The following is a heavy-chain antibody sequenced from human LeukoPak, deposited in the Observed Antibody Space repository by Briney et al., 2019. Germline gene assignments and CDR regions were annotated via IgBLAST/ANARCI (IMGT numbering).Heavy chain of an antibody. CDR1: GFTFSDYY. Sequence: GGSLRLSCAASGFTFSDYYMGWIRQAPGKGLEWVSYISSSGNTIYYADSVKGRFTISRDNAKNTLYLQMNSLRAEDTAVYYCARDFRAAFDPWGQGTLVTVSS. D-gene: IGHD3-10*01. J-gene: IGHJ5*02. CDR3: ARDFRAAFDP. V-gene: IGHV3-11*01. CDR2: ISSSGNTI.